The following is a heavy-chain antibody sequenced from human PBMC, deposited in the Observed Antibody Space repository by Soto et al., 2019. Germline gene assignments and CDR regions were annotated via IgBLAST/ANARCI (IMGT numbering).Heavy chain of an antibody. J-gene: IGHJ6*02. CDR2: INHSGST. D-gene: IGHD1-1*01. Sequence: PSETLSLTCAVYGGSFSGYYWSWIRQPPGKGLEWIGEINHSGSTNYNPSLKSRVTISVDTSKNQFSLKLSSVTAADTAVYYCAIGRVEYYYGMDVWGQGTTVTVSS. CDR3: AIGRVEYYYGMDV. CDR1: GGSFSGYY. V-gene: IGHV4-34*01.